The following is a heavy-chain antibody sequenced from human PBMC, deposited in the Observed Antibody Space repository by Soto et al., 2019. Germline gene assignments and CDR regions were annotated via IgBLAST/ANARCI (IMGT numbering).Heavy chain of an antibody. J-gene: IGHJ6*03. CDR2: INAGNGNT. D-gene: IGHD1-26*01. CDR3: ARVKVRGGYCLNYDMDV. CDR1: GYTFTSYA. V-gene: IGHV1-3*01. Sequence: QVQLVQSGAEVKKPGASVKVSCKASGYTFTSYAMHWVRQAPGQRLEWMGWINAGNGNTKYSQKFQGRVTITRDTSASTAYMELRSLRSEDTAVYYCARVKVRGGYCLNYDMDVWGKGTTVTVSS.